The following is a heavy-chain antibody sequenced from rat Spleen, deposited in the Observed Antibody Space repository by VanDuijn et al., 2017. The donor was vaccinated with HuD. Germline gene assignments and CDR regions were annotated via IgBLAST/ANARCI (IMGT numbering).Heavy chain of an antibody. CDR3: ARHYYYDGYWFAY. D-gene: IGHD1-12*03. J-gene: IGHJ3*01. V-gene: IGHV5-17*01. CDR2: IIYDDTT. CDR1: GFTFSDYG. Sequence: EVQLVESGGGLVQPGRSLKLSCAASGFTFSDYGMAWVRQAPKKGLEWVATIIYDDTTYYRDSVTGRFTISRDNAKSTLYLQMDGLRSEDTATYYCARHYYYDGYWFAYWGQGTLVTVSS.